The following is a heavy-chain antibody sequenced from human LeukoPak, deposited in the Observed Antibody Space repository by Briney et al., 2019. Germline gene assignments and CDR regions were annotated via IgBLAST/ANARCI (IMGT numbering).Heavy chain of an antibody. D-gene: IGHD3-22*01. Sequence: SETLSLTCTVSGGSISSYYWSWIRQPAGKGLEWIGRIYTSGSTNYNPSLKSRVTMSVDTSKNQFSLKLSSVTAADTAVYYCARDLVGEYYYDSSGYYYLDAFDIWGQGTMVTVSS. CDR1: GGSISSYY. CDR3: ARDLVGEYYYDSSGYYYLDAFDI. J-gene: IGHJ3*02. CDR2: IYTSGST. V-gene: IGHV4-4*07.